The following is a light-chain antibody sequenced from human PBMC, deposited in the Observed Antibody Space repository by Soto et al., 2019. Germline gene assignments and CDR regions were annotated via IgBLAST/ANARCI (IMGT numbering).Light chain of an antibody. V-gene: IGKV1-39*01. J-gene: IGKJ2*03. CDR1: QSISSY. Sequence: DIQMTQSPSSLSASVGDSVTITCRASQSISSYLNWYQQRPGKVPKLLISVASNLQSGVPSRFSGSGSGTDFTLTISSLQTEDFATYYCQQSYSTPYSFGQGTKLEIK. CDR3: QQSYSTPYS. CDR2: VAS.